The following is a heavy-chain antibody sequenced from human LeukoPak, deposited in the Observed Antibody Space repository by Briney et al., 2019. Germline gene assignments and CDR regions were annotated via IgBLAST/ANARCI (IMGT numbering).Heavy chain of an antibody. CDR3: AKDLGHCSGGNCHYYFEN. D-gene: IGHD2-15*01. J-gene: IGHJ4*02. CDR1: GFTFSSYS. CDR2: FSGIVGIT. V-gene: IGHV3-23*01. Sequence: GGSLRLSCAASGFTFSSYSMNWIRQAPGKGLEWVSTFSGIVGITYYADSVKGRFTISRDNSKNTLYLQMNSLRAEDTAVYYCAKDLGHCSGGNCHYYFENWGQGTLVTVSS.